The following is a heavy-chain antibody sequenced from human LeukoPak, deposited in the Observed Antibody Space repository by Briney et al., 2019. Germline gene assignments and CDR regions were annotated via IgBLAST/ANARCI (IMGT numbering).Heavy chain of an antibody. CDR3: AKDGEDLTFIDY. CDR2: ISYDGSNK. CDR1: GFTFSSYG. Sequence: PGRSLRLSCAASGFTFSSYGMHWVRQAPGKGLEWVAVISYDGSNKYYADSVKGRFTISRDNSKNTLYLQMNSLRAEDTAVYYCAKDGEDLTFIDYWGQGTLVTVSS. J-gene: IGHJ4*02. D-gene: IGHD3-10*01. V-gene: IGHV3-30*18.